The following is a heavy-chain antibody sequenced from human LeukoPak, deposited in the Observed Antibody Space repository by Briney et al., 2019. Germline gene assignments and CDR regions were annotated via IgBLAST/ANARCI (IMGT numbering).Heavy chain of an antibody. Sequence: GGSLRLSCATSGFTFSSYSMTWVRQAPGKVLDWVSSINSYSSDIYYADSVKGRSTISRDNAKNSLYLQMNSLRAEDTAVYYCARKRSPGAFDIWGQGTMVTVSS. V-gene: IGHV3-21*01. CDR2: INSYSSDI. CDR3: ARKRSPGAFDI. CDR1: GFTFSSYS. J-gene: IGHJ3*02.